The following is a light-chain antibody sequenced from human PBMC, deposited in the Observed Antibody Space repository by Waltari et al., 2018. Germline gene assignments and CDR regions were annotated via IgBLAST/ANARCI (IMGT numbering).Light chain of an antibody. CDR1: SDDVGSYNL. Sequence: QTALTQPASVSGSPGQSITISFTGSSDDVGSYNLFSWYQQHPGKAPKLMIYEGSKRPSGVSNRFSGSKSGNTASLTISGLQAEDEADYYCCSYAGSSSYVFGTGTKVTVL. CDR3: CSYAGSSSYV. V-gene: IGLV2-23*01. J-gene: IGLJ1*01. CDR2: EGS.